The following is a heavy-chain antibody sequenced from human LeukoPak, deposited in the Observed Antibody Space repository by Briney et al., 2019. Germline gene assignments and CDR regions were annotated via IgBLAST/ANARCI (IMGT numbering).Heavy chain of an antibody. CDR2: IYHSGST. CDR1: GYSISSGYY. Sequence: SETLSLTCTVSGYSISSGYYWGWIRQPPGKGLEWIGSIYHSGSTYYNPPLKSRVTISVDTSKNQFSLKLSSVTAADTAVYYCARDLLDSTMAFDIWGQGTMVTVSS. V-gene: IGHV4-38-2*02. CDR3: ARDLLDSTMAFDI. D-gene: IGHD1-14*01. J-gene: IGHJ3*02.